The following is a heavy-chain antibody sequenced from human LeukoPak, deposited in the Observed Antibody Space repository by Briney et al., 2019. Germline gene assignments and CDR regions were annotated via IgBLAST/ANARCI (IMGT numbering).Heavy chain of an antibody. Sequence: PSETLSLTCTVSGGSISSYYWSWIRQPPGKGLEWIGEINHSGSTNYNPSLKSRVTISVDTSKNQFSLQLNSVTPEDTAVYYCAREGQLVRSHNYYGMDVWGQGTTVTVSS. D-gene: IGHD6-13*01. V-gene: IGHV4-34*01. CDR2: INHSGST. CDR3: AREGQLVRSHNYYGMDV. J-gene: IGHJ6*02. CDR1: GGSISSYY.